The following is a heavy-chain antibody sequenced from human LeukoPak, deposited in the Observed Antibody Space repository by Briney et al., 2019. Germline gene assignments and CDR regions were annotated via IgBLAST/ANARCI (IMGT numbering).Heavy chain of an antibody. CDR3: ARRLADSSGTPFWFDP. J-gene: IGHJ5*02. V-gene: IGHV4-59*08. Sequence: SETLSLTCTVSGGSISSYYWSWIRQPPGKGLEWIGYIYYSGSTNYNPSLKSRVTISVDTSKNQFSLKLSSVTAADTAVYYCARRLADSSGTPFWFDPWGQGTLVTVSS. D-gene: IGHD3-22*01. CDR2: IYYSGST. CDR1: GGSISSYY.